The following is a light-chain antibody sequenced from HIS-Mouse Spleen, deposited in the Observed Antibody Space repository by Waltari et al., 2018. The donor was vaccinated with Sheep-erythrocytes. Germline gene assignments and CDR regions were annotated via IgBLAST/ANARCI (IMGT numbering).Light chain of an antibody. J-gene: IGLJ3*02. CDR3: CSYAGSYTWV. CDR2: DVS. V-gene: IGLV2-11*01. CDR1: SSDVGGYNS. Sequence: QSALIQPPSVSGSPGQSVTISCTGTSSDVGGYNSVSWYQQHPGKAPKLMIYDVSKRPSGVPDRFSGSKSGNTASLTISGLQAEDEADYYCCSYAGSYTWVFGGGTKLTVL.